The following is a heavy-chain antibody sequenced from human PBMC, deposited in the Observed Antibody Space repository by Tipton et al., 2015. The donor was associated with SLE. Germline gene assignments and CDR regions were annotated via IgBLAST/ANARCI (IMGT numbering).Heavy chain of an antibody. CDR1: GCTFTSYD. D-gene: IGHD3-3*01. J-gene: IGHJ4*02. Sequence: QLVQSGAEVKKPGASVKVSCKASGCTFTSYDITWVRQAPGQGLEWMGWISSFTGNTHSAQKFQGRVTMTTDTSRTTAYMELRSLRSDDTAVYYCARYGSGYFDYWGQGTLVTVSS. CDR3: ARYGSGYFDY. CDR2: ISSFTGNT. V-gene: IGHV1-18*01.